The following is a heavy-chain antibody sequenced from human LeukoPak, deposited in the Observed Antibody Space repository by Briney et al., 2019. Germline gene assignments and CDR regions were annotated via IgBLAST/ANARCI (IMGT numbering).Heavy chain of an antibody. CDR2: IKSKTDGGTT. CDR1: GFTFSNAW. D-gene: IGHD3-10*01. Sequence: PGGSLRLSCAASGFTFSNAWMSWVRQAPGKGLEWVGRIKSKTDGGTTDYAAPVKGRFTISRDDSKNTLYLQMNSLKTEDTAVYYCTTDWAYYGSGRSNYYYYGMDVWGQGTTVTVSS. V-gene: IGHV3-15*01. J-gene: IGHJ6*02. CDR3: TTDWAYYGSGRSNYYYYGMDV.